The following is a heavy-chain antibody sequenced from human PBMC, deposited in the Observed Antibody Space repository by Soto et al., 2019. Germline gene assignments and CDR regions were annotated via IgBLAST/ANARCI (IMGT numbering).Heavy chain of an antibody. CDR2: ISSSGSTI. CDR3: YAGASGGYCSGGSCYPEYYFDY. V-gene: IGHV3-11*01. J-gene: IGHJ4*02. D-gene: IGHD2-15*01. CDR1: GFTFSDYY. Sequence: QVQLVESGGGLVKPGGSLRLSCAASGFTFSDYYMSWIRQAPGKGLEWVSYISSSGSTIYYADSVKGRFTISRDNAKNSLYLQMNSLRAEDTAVYYCYAGASGGYCSGGSCYPEYYFDYWGQGTLVTVSS.